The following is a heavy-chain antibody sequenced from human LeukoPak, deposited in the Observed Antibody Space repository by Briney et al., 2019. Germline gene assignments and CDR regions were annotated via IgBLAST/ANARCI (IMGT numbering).Heavy chain of an antibody. CDR2: INNEGTRT. CDR3: ARDLSVGGLDY. V-gene: IGHV3-64*01. Sequence: PGGSLRLSCAASGFTFSSYVMHWVRQAPGKGVEYVSSINNEGTRTHYANSVKARFTISRDNSKNTLYLHMGSLRAEDMAVYYCARDLSVGGLDYWGQGTLVTVSS. CDR1: GFTFSSYV. J-gene: IGHJ4*02. D-gene: IGHD2-15*01.